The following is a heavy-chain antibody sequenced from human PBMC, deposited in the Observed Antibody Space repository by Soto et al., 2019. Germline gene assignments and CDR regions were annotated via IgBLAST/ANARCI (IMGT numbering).Heavy chain of an antibody. D-gene: IGHD2-2*01. CDR3: ARRYCSSTSCRPYYYYYMDV. CDR1: GFTFSSYS. CDR2: ISSSSSYI. V-gene: IGHV3-21*01. J-gene: IGHJ6*03. Sequence: GGSLRLSCAASGFTFSSYSMNWVRQAPGKGLEWVSSISSSSSYIYYADSVKGRFTISRDNAKNSLYLQMNSLRAEDTAVYYCARRYCSSTSCRPYYYYYMDVWGKGTTVTVSS.